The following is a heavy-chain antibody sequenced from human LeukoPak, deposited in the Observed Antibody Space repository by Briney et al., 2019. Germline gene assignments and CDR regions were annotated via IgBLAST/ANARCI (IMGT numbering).Heavy chain of an antibody. CDR2: ISESGSLI. CDR1: GFTFSSYE. J-gene: IGHJ6*03. CDR3: AKSGIIQGYYFYYMDV. Sequence: GGSLRLSCVASGFTFSSYEMNWVGQAPGKGLEGVSYISESGSLIYNAYSVKRRFTISRDNAKNSLYLQMNSLRAEDTALYYCAKSGIIQGYYFYYMDVWGKGTTVTISS. V-gene: IGHV3-48*03. D-gene: IGHD5-18*01.